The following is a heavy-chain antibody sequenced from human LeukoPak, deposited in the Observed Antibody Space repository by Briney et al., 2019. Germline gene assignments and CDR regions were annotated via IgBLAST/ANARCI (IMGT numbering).Heavy chain of an antibody. J-gene: IGHJ4*02. Sequence: GGSLRLSCAASGFTFRDYYMSWVRQAPGKGLEWLSYITGDGSVVYYADSVKGRFTISRDNARNSLYLQMNGLRAEDSAVYYCAKTGKYTYGFFDYWGQGTLVTVSP. CDR2: ITGDGSVV. CDR1: GFTFRDYY. D-gene: IGHD5-18*01. CDR3: AKTGKYTYGFFDY. V-gene: IGHV3-11*01.